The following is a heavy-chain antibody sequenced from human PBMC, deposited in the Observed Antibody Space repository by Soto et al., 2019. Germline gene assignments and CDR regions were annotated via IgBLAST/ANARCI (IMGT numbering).Heavy chain of an antibody. CDR2: INHSGST. J-gene: IGHJ6*02. CDR1: GGSFSGYY. CDR3: ARGFRGYSGYDARSYYYYGMDV. V-gene: IGHV4-34*01. Sequence: SETLSLTCAVYGGSFSGYYWSWIRQPPGKGLEWIGEINHSGSTNYNPSLKSRVTISVDTSKNQFSLKLSSVTAADTAVYYCARGFRGYSGYDARSYYYYGMDVWGQGTTVTVSS. D-gene: IGHD5-12*01.